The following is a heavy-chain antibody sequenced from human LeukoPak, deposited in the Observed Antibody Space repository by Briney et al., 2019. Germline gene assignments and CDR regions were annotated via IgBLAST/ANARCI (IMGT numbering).Heavy chain of an antibody. CDR1: GYTFTSYG. D-gene: IGHD3-22*01. CDR3: ARVSGYYYDSSGAFQH. CDR2: ISAYNGNT. J-gene: IGHJ1*01. V-gene: IGHV1-18*01. Sequence: ASVKVSCKASGYTFTSYGISWVRQAPGQGLEWLGWISAYNGNTNYAQKLQGRVTMTTDTSTSTAYMELRSLRSDDTAVYYCARVSGYYYDSSGAFQHWGQGTLVTVSS.